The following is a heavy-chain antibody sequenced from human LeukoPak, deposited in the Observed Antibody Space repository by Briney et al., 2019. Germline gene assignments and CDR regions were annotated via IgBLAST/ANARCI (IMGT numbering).Heavy chain of an antibody. CDR2: ISGSGGST. CDR1: GFTFSSYA. V-gene: IGHV3-23*01. J-gene: IGHJ6*02. D-gene: IGHD5-18*01. CDR3: AKVIRETAMIRYYYYYGMDV. Sequence: GGSLRLSCAASGFTFSSYAMSWVRQAPGKGLEWDSAISGSGGSTYYADSVKGRFTISRDNSKNTLSLQMNSLRAGDTAVYYCAKVIRETAMIRYYYYYGMDVWGQGTTVTVSS.